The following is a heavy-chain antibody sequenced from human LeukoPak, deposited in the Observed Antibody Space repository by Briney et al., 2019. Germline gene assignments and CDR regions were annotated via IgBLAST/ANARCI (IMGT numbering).Heavy chain of an antibody. CDR1: GGSISPYY. CDR2: FYYTGST. D-gene: IGHD1-26*01. V-gene: IGHV4-59*01. Sequence: PSETLSLTCTVSGGSISPYYWSWIRQPPGKGLEWIGYFYYTGSTDYNPSLKSRVTISVDTSKSQFSLNLSSVTAADTAVYYCASERPATENWFFDLWGRGTLVTVSS. J-gene: IGHJ2*01. CDR3: ASERPATENWFFDL.